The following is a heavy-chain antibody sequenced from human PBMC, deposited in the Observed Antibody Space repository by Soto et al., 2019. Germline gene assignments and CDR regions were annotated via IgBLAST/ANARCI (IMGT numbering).Heavy chain of an antibody. J-gene: IGHJ3*01. D-gene: IGHD2-15*01. CDR2: IFHGGNT. CDR3: ARARWYDAFDV. CDR1: GFFISSGNY. V-gene: IGHV4-38-2*01. Sequence: PSETLSLTCAVSGFFISSGNYWGWIRKPPGKGLEWIGSIFHGGNTYYIPSLKSRVTISVDMSKNQFSLKLNSVTAADPAVYYCARARWYDAFDVWGQGTVVTVSS.